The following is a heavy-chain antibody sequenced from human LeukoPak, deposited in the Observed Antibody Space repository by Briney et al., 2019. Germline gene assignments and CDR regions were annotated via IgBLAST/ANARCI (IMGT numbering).Heavy chain of an antibody. CDR3: ARVVSGPVRPDHDALDI. CDR1: GGSISISSYY. Sequence: QASETLSLTCTVSGGSISISSYYWGWIRQPPGKGLEWIGEIYHSGSTNYNPSLKSRVTISVDKSKNQFSLKLSSVTAADTAVYYCARVVSGPVRPDHDALDIWGQGTMVTVSS. CDR2: IYHSGST. J-gene: IGHJ3*02. D-gene: IGHD6-19*01. V-gene: IGHV4-39*07.